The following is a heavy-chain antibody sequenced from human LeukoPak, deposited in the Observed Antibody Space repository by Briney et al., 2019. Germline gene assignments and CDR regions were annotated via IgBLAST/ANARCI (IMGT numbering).Heavy chain of an antibody. J-gene: IGHJ3*01. Sequence: GGSLRLSCAASGFTFSSFAMSWVRQAPGKGLEWVSVISGSGGSTYYADSVKGRFTLSRDNPKNTLYLQVNSLRAEDTAVYYCAKAEWGSASAFDFWGQGTMVTVSS. CDR2: ISGSGGST. D-gene: IGHD1-26*01. CDR1: GFTFSSFA. CDR3: AKAEWGSASAFDF. V-gene: IGHV3-23*01.